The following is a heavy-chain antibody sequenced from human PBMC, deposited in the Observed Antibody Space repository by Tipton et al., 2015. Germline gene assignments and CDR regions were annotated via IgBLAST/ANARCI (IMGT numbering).Heavy chain of an antibody. V-gene: IGHV4-34*01. J-gene: IGHJ4*02. CDR1: GGSFSGYY. D-gene: IGHD3-22*01. CDR2: INHGGSI. Sequence: TLSLTCAVYGGSFSGYYWSWIRQPPGKGLEWIAEINHGGSINYNPSLKSRCTISVDTSKNQFSLNLISVTAADTAVYYCAREVWYYDSSGYDYWGQGTLVTVSS. CDR3: AREVWYYDSSGYDY.